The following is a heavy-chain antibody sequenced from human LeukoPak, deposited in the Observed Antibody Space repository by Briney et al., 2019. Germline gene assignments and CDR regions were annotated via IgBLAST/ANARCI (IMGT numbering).Heavy chain of an antibody. CDR2: MNPDSGNI. CDR1: GYTFTSYE. Sequence: ASVKVSCKASGYTFTSYEIDWVRQATGQGLEWMGWMNPDSGNIGYAQKFQGRVTMTRNTSISTAYMQLSSLRSEDTAVYYCARGRGKYSSLDYWGQGTLVTVSS. V-gene: IGHV1-8*01. J-gene: IGHJ4*02. D-gene: IGHD5-18*01. CDR3: ARGRGKYSSLDY.